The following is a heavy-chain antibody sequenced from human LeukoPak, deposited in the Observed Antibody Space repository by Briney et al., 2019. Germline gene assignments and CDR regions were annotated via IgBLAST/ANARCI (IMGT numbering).Heavy chain of an antibody. Sequence: GDSLKISCEGSGYSFISYWIGWVRQMPGKGLEWMGVIYPPDSDTRYSPSFQGQVTISVDKSISTAYLQWTSLKASDTAMYYCARLASEGTFDYWGQGTLVTVSS. CDR2: IYPPDSDT. CDR1: GYSFISYW. CDR3: ARLASEGTFDY. D-gene: IGHD1-1*01. V-gene: IGHV5-51*01. J-gene: IGHJ4*02.